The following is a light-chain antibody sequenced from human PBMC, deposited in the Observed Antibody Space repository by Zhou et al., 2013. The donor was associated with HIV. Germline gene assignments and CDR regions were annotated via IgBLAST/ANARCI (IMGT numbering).Light chain of an antibody. CDR2: GAS. Sequence: EIVLTQSPGTLSLSPGERATLSCRTSQSVSNNYLAWYQHKPGQAPRLLIYGASSRATGIPDRFSGSGSGTDFTLTISRLEPEDFAVYYCQQYGSSPGAFGQGTKLEIK. J-gene: IGKJ2*01. CDR3: QQYGSSPGA. V-gene: IGKV3-20*01. CDR1: QSVSNNY.